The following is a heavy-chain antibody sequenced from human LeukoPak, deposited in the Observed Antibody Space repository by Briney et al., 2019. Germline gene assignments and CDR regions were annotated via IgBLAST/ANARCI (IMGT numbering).Heavy chain of an antibody. J-gene: IGHJ4*02. CDR1: GFTVSSNY. D-gene: IGHD2-2*02. V-gene: IGHV3-66*01. CDR2: IYSGGST. Sequence: GGSLRLSCAASGFTVSSNYMSWVRQAPGKGLEWVSVIYSGGSTYYADSVKGRFTISRDNSKNTLYLQMNSLRAEDTAVYYCARALGYCSSTSCYTGLNHFDYWGQGTLVPVSS. CDR3: ARALGYCSSTSCYTGLNHFDY.